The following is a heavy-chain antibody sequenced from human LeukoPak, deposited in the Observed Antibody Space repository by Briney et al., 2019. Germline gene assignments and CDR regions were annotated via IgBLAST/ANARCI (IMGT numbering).Heavy chain of an antibody. D-gene: IGHD3-16*01. CDR3: ARASWVSSTDAVR. CDR1: GFTFSSYW. Sequence: GGSLRLSCAASGFTFSSYWMHWVRQAPGKGLVWVSRINSDGSSTSYADSVKGRFTISRDNAKNTLYLQMNSLRVEDTAIYYCARASWVSSTDAVRWGQGTLVTVSS. J-gene: IGHJ4*02. CDR2: INSDGSST. V-gene: IGHV3-74*01.